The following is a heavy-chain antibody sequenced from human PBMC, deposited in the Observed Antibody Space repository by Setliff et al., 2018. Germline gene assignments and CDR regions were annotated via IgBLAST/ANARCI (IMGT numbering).Heavy chain of an antibody. D-gene: IGHD3-16*01. V-gene: IGHV3-7*01. J-gene: IGHJ4*02. CDR1: GFTFSDYW. Sequence: GGSLRLSCAATGFTFSDYWMIWVRQAPGKGLEWVANIKHDGIQKQYVDSVKGRFTISRDNAKNSLYLQMNSLRAEDTAVYSCARDGGEYWGQGTLVTVSS. CDR3: ARDGGEY. CDR2: IKHDGIQK.